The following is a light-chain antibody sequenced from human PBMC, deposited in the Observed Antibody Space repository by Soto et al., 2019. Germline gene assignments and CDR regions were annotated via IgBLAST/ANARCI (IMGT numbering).Light chain of an antibody. V-gene: IGKV3-15*01. CDR1: QSIAID. CDR3: QQYNKWPRT. Sequence: EVVMTQSPATLSVSPGEGVFLSCRASQSIAIDLAWYQQKSGQAPRLLIYRASTRATDIPARFSGSESGTDFTFTISSLQSEDFAVYYCQQYNKWPRTFGQGTKVDIK. J-gene: IGKJ1*01. CDR2: RAS.